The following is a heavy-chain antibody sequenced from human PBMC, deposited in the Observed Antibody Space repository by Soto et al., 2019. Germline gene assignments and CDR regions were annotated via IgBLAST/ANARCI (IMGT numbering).Heavy chain of an antibody. CDR2: ISSSSSTI. D-gene: IGHD5-12*01. CDR3: ASQSSEWLLFAS. Sequence: EVQLVESGGGLVQPGGSLRLSWAASGFTFSSYSMNWVRQAPGKGLEWVSYISSSSSTIYYADSVKGRFTISRDNAKNSLYLQMNSLRAEDTAVYYCASQSSEWLLFASWGQGTLVTVSS. V-gene: IGHV3-48*01. J-gene: IGHJ4*02. CDR1: GFTFSSYS.